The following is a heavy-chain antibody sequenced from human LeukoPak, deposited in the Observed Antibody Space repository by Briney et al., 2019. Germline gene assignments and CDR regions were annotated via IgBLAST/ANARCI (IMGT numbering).Heavy chain of an antibody. CDR2: IIPIFGTA. CDR3: ARVFTAARGLENWFDP. D-gene: IGHD6-6*01. J-gene: IGHJ5*02. Sequence: AASVKVSYKASGGTFSSYAISWVRQAPGQGLEWMGGIIPIFGTANYAQKFQGRVTITTDESTSTAYMELSSLRSEDTAVYYCARVFTAARGLENWFDPWGQGTLVTVSS. V-gene: IGHV1-69*05. CDR1: GGTFSSYA.